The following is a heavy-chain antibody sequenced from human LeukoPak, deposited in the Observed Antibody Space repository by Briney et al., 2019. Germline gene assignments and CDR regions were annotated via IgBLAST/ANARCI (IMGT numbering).Heavy chain of an antibody. Sequence: GGSLRLSCAASGFTFSSYSMNWVRQAPGKGLEWVSSISSSSSYIYYADSVKGRFTISRDNAKNSLYLQMNSLRAEDTAVYYCASPRLADCVWGSYRDAFDIWGQGTMVTVSS. CDR1: GFTFSSYS. CDR3: ASPRLADCVWGSYRDAFDI. J-gene: IGHJ3*02. CDR2: ISSSSSYI. D-gene: IGHD3-16*02. V-gene: IGHV3-21*01.